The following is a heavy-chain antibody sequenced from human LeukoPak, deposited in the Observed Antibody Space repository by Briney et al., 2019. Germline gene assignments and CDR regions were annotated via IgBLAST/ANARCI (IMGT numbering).Heavy chain of an antibody. V-gene: IGHV3-53*01. CDR1: GFTVSSNY. Sequence: GGSLRLSCAASGFTVSSNYMSWVRQAPGKGLEWVSVIYSGGSTYYADSAKGRFTISRDNAKNSLYLQMNSLRAEDTAVYYCARDLRGATFDYWGQGTLVTVS. CDR2: IYSGGST. D-gene: IGHD1-26*01. CDR3: ARDLRGATFDY. J-gene: IGHJ4*02.